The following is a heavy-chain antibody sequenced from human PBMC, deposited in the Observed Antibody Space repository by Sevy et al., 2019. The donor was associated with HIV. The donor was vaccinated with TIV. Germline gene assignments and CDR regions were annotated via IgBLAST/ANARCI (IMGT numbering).Heavy chain of an antibody. CDR2: IKQDGSET. D-gene: IGHD3-10*01. Sequence: GGSLRLSCAASGFDFNHHWMSWVRQAPQKGLEWVANIKQDGSETYYVDSLEGRFTISRGNAKNSLSLLINDLRAEDTAVYYCARLPTGLQSFNYLLSTYVDSWGQGTLVTVSS. CDR1: GFDFNHHW. J-gene: IGHJ4*02. V-gene: IGHV3-7*01. CDR3: ARLPTGLQSFNYLLSTYVDS.